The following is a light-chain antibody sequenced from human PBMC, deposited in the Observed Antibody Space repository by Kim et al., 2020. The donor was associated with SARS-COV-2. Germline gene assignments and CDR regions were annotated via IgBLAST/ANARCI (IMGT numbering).Light chain of an antibody. CDR3: SSYAGSNNVV. V-gene: IGLV2-8*01. CDR1: RSDVGGYNY. J-gene: IGLJ2*01. Sequence: QSVTIDCTETRSDVGGYNYVSWYQQHPGKAPKVMIYEVSKRPSGVPDRFSGSKSGNTASLTVSGLQAEDEADYYCSSYAGSNNVVFGGGTKLTVL. CDR2: EVS.